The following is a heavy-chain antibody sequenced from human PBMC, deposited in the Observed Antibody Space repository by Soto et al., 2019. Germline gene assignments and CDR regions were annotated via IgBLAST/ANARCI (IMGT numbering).Heavy chain of an antibody. CDR1: GYTFLSYG. J-gene: IGHJ4*02. D-gene: IGHD2-2*01. CDR2: ISAYSGNT. CDR3: AIYHLELFRFDY. V-gene: IGHV1-18*01. Sequence: ASVKVSCKASGYTFLSYGISWVRQAPGQGLEWVGWISAYSGNTDYAQRLQDRVTLTTDTSTSTAYMELRSLRSDDTAMYFCAIYHLELFRFDYWGQGTLVTVPS.